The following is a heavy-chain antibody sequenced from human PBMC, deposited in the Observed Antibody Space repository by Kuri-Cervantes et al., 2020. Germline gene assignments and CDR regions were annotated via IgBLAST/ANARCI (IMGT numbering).Heavy chain of an antibody. D-gene: IGHD6-13*01. J-gene: IGHJ6*03. V-gene: IGHV3-21*03. CDR1: GFTFSSYS. CDR3: ARGKYSSSWYGYYYMDV. Sequence: GESLKISCAASGFTFSSYSMNWVRQAPGKGLEWVSSISSSSSYIYYADSVKGRFTISRDNAKNSLYLQMNSLRAEDTAVYYCARGKYSSSWYGYYYMDVWGKGTTVTDSS. CDR2: ISSSSSYI.